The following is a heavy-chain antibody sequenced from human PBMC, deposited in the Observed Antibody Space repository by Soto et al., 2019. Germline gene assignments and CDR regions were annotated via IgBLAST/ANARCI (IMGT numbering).Heavy chain of an antibody. CDR1: GGSISSGDYY. CDR2: IYYSGST. J-gene: IGHJ5*02. CDR3: ARVAWITMVRGVTGEFDP. Sequence: PSETLSLTCTVSGGSISSGDYYWSWIRQPPGKGLEWIGYIYYSGSTYYNPSLKSRVTISVDTSKNQFSLKLSSVTAADTAVYYCARVAWITMVRGVTGEFDPWGQGTLVTVSS. D-gene: IGHD3-10*01. V-gene: IGHV4-30-4*01.